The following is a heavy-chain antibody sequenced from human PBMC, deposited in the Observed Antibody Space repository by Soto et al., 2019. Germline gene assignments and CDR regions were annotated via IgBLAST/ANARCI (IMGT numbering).Heavy chain of an antibody. Sequence: QVQLVQSGAEVKKPGSSVKVSCKASGGTFSRYAISWVRQAPGQGLEWMGGIIPIFGTANYAQKFQGRVTITADESTSTAYMELSSLRSEDTAVYYCARVFYGEFDYYYYYGMDVWGQGTTVTVSS. J-gene: IGHJ6*02. D-gene: IGHD4-17*01. V-gene: IGHV1-69*01. CDR3: ARVFYGEFDYYYYYGMDV. CDR2: IIPIFGTA. CDR1: GGTFSRYA.